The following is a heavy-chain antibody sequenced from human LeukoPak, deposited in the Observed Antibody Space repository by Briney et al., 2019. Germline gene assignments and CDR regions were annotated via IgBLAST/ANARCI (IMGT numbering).Heavy chain of an antibody. CDR1: VFTFSIYS. D-gene: IGHD6-13*01. CDR2: ISSSSSYI. Sequence: GGSLRLSCAASVFTFSIYSMHCVRQAPGKGLECVSSISSSSSYIYYADSVKGRFTISRDNAKNSLYLQMNSLRAEDTAVYYCARDLSSSGTYYFDYWGQGTLVTVSS. V-gene: IGHV3-21*01. J-gene: IGHJ4*02. CDR3: ARDLSSSGTYYFDY.